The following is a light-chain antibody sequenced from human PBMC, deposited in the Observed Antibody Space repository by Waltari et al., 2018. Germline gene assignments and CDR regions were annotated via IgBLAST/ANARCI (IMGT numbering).Light chain of an antibody. CDR2: EVT. J-gene: IGLJ2*01. V-gene: IGLV2-8*01. CDR1: SGDVGSYNY. CDR3: SSYADTNNLVV. Sequence: QSALTQPPSASGSPGQSVTISCTGTSGDVGSYNYVSWYQHHPGEAPKLLIYEVTKRPAGVPGRVSGSKSGNTASLTVYGLQADDEADYYCSSYADTNNLVVFGGGTKLTVL.